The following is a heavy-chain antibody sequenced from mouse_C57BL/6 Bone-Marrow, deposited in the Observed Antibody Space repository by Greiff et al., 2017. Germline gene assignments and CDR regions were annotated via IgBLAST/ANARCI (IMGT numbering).Heavy chain of an antibody. CDR1: GFTFSSYA. Sequence: EVKLMESGGGLVKPGGSLKLSCAASGFTFSSYAMSWVRQTPEKRLEWVATISDGGSYTYYPDNVKGRFTISRDKAKNNLYLQMSHLKSGDTAMYYCAGEDDYDDGSYYAMDYWGQGTSVTVTS. J-gene: IGHJ4*01. D-gene: IGHD2-4*01. CDR2: ISDGGSYT. CDR3: AGEDDYDDGSYYAMDY. V-gene: IGHV5-4*03.